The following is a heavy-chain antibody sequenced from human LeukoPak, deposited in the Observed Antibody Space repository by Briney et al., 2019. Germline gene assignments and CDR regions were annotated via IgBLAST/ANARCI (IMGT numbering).Heavy chain of an antibody. D-gene: IGHD4-23*01. CDR3: ARDSTVVTPSYAFDI. CDR1: GFTVSSNY. Sequence: GGSLRLSCAASGFTVSSNYMSWVRQAPGKGLEWVSVIYSGGSTYYADSVKGRFTISRDNSKNTLYLQMNSLRAEDTAVYYCARDSTVVTPSYAFDIWGQGTMVTVSS. CDR2: IYSGGST. J-gene: IGHJ3*02. V-gene: IGHV3-66*01.